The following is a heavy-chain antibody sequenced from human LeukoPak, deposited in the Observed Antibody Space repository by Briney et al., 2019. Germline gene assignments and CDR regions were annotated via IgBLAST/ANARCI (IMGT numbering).Heavy chain of an antibody. CDR2: INPNCGGT. CDR1: GYTFTGYY. V-gene: IGHV1-2*02. D-gene: IGHD3-10*01. CDR3: ARRGSSGSYFSHFDY. J-gene: IGHJ4*02. Sequence: ASVKVSCKASGYTFTGYYMHWVRQAPGQGLEWMGWINPNCGGTNYAQKFQGRVTMTRDTSISTAYMELSRLRSDDTAVYYCARRGSSGSYFSHFDYWGQGTLVTVSS.